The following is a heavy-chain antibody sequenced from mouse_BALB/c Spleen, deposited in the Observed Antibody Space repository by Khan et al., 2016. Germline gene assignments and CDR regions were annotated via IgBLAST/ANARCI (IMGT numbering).Heavy chain of an antibody. D-gene: IGHD4-1*01. Sequence: EVELVESGGGLVKPGGSLKLSCAVSGFTFSSYGMSWVRQTPDKRLEWVATISGGGSYTYYPDSVKGRFTISRDNAENNLYLQMSSLRSEDTVLYYCARELFDYWGQGTTLTVSS. V-gene: IGHV5-9-2*01. CDR2: ISGGGSYT. CDR1: GFTFSSYG. J-gene: IGHJ2*01. CDR3: ARELFDY.